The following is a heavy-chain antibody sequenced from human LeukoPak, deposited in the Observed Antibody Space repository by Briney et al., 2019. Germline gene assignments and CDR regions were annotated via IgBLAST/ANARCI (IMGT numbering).Heavy chain of an antibody. D-gene: IGHD3-22*01. CDR3: ARGSYYDSSGYPDY. Sequence: PGGSLRLSCAASGFTFISYAMHWVRQAPGKGLEWVAVISYDGSNKYCADSVKGRFTISRDNSKNTLYLQMNSLRAEDTAVYYCARGSYYDSSGYPDYWGQGTLVTVSS. J-gene: IGHJ4*02. CDR2: ISYDGSNK. V-gene: IGHV3-30-3*01. CDR1: GFTFISYA.